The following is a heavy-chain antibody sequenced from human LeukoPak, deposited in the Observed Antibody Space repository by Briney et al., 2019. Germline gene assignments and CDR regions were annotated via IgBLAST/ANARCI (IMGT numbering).Heavy chain of an antibody. J-gene: IGHJ2*01. D-gene: IGHD2-21*02. V-gene: IGHV4-30-4*01. CDR1: GGSISSGDYY. Sequence: PSETLYLTCTVSGGSISSGDYYWSWIRQPPGKGLEWIGYIYYSGSTYYNPSLKSRVTISVDTCKNQFSLKLSSVTAADTAVYYCARDLAYCGGDCYSTHYWYFDLWVRGTLVTVSS. CDR2: IYYSGST. CDR3: ARDLAYCGGDCYSTHYWYFDL.